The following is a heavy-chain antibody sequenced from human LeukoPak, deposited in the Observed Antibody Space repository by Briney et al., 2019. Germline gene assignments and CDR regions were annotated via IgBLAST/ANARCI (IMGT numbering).Heavy chain of an antibody. CDR1: GFTFNTYT. CDR3: ARDPDRSGFDY. D-gene: IGHD1-14*01. V-gene: IGHV3-33*08. Sequence: GGSLRLSCAASGFTFNTYTMNWVRQAPGKGLEWVAVIWYDGSNKYYADSVQGRFTISRDNSRNTLFLQMDSLRVEDTGLYYCARDPDRSGFDYWGQGTLVTVSS. J-gene: IGHJ4*02. CDR2: IWYDGSNK.